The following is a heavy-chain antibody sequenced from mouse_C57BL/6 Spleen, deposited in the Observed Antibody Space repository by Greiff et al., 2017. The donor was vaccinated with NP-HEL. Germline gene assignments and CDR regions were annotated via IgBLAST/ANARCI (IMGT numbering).Heavy chain of an antibody. V-gene: IGHV1-26*01. CDR3: ARFGTTAPWFAY. Sequence: EVQLQQSGPELVKPGASVKISCKASGYTFTDYYMNWVKQSHGKSLEWIGDINPNNGGTSYNQKFKGKATLTVDKSSSTAYMELRSLTSEDSAVYYCARFGTTAPWFAYWGQGTLVTVSA. D-gene: IGHD1-2*01. CDR2: INPNNGGT. CDR1: GYTFTDYY. J-gene: IGHJ3*01.